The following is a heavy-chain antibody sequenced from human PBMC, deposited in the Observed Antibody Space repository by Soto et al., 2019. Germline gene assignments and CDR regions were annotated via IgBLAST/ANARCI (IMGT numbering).Heavy chain of an antibody. D-gene: IGHD4-17*01. CDR3: AKSLTLYGDYGRY. CDR1: GFTSSSYA. J-gene: IGHJ4*02. CDR2: ISGSGGST. Sequence: GGSLRLSCAASGFTSSSYAMSWVRQAPGKGLEWVSAISGSGGSTYYADSVKGRFTISRDNSKNTLYLQMNSLRAEDTAVYYCAKSLTLYGDYGRYWGQGTLVTVSS. V-gene: IGHV3-23*01.